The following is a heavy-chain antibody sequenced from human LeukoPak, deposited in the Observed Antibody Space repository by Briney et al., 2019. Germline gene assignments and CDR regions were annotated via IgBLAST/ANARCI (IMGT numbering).Heavy chain of an antibody. D-gene: IGHD2-21*02. CDR3: ARYGGSGDTRGYFDY. Sequence: SGTLSLTCIVSGGSISSYYWSWIRQPAGKGLEWIGRIYNGGSTNYNSSLKSRVTMSVDTSKNQFSLKLSSVTAADTAVYYCARYGGSGDTRGYFDYWGQGTLVTVSS. J-gene: IGHJ4*02. CDR1: GGSISSYY. CDR2: IYNGGST. V-gene: IGHV4-4*07.